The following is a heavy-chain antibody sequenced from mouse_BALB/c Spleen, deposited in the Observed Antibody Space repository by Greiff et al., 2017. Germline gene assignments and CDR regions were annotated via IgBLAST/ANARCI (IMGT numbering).Heavy chain of an antibody. V-gene: IGHV1-4*01. Sequence: QVQLQQSGAELARPGASVTMSCKASGYTFTSYTMHWVKQRPGQGLEWIGYINPSSGYTNYNQKFKDKATLTADKSSSTAYMQLSSLTSEDSAVYYCARSDSLLWYYWGQGTTLTVSS. CDR3: ARSDSLLWYY. J-gene: IGHJ2*01. CDR1: GYTFTSYT. CDR2: INPSSGYT. D-gene: IGHD2-1*01.